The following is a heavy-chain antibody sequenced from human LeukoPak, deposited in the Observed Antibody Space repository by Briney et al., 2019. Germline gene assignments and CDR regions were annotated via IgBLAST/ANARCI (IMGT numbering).Heavy chain of an antibody. Sequence: GRSLRLSCAASGFTFDDYAMHWVRHAPGKGLEWVSGISWNSGSIGYADSVKGRFTISRDNSKNTLYLQMNSLRAEDTAVYYCAKDVRAARYYFDYWGQGTLVTVSS. V-gene: IGHV3-9*01. CDR2: ISWNSGSI. CDR1: GFTFDDYA. CDR3: AKDVRAARYYFDY. J-gene: IGHJ4*02. D-gene: IGHD6-6*01.